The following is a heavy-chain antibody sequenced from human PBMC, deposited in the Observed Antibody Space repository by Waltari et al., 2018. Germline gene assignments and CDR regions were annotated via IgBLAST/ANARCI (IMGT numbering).Heavy chain of an antibody. V-gene: IGHV1-3*01. CDR3: ARGASTRAARPGGFCDY. Sequence: QVQLVQSGAAVEKPGASVKVSCKASGYTFTSSAMHWVRQAPGQRLEWMGWFKAGNGNTKYSQKFQGRVTITRDTSASTAYMELSSLRAEDTAVYYCARGASTRAARPGGFCDYWGQGTLVTVSS. CDR1: GYTFTSSA. CDR2: FKAGNGNT. D-gene: IGHD6-6*01. J-gene: IGHJ4*02.